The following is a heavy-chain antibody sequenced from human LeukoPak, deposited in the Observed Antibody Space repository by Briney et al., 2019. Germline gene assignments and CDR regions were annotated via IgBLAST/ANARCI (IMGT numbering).Heavy chain of an antibody. V-gene: IGHV3-23*01. CDR3: AKRLPFYYDY. D-gene: IGHD5-18*01. Sequence: PGGSLRLSCAASGFTFSSYDMSWVRQASGKGLEWVSAISGSGGITYYPDSEKGRFTVSRDNSKNTLYLHMNSLRAEDTAIYYCAKRLPFYYDYWGQGILVTVSS. CDR1: GFTFSSYD. CDR2: ISGSGGIT. J-gene: IGHJ4*02.